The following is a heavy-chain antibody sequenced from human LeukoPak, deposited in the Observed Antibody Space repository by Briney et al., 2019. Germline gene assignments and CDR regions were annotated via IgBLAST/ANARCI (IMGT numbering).Heavy chain of an antibody. CDR1: GYSFTTYW. D-gene: IGHD1-26*01. CDR2: IYPGDSDI. CDR3: TRRDSGASLVY. V-gene: IGHV5-51*01. J-gene: IGHJ4*02. Sequence: ESLKISCKASGYSFTTYWIGWVRQMPGKGLEWMGIIYPGDSDIRYSPSFQGQVTISADKSITTAYLQWSSLKASDTALYYCTRRDSGASLVYWGQGTVLSVSS.